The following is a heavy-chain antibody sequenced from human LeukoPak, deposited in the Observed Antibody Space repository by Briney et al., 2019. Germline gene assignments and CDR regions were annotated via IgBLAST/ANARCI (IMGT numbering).Heavy chain of an antibody. CDR1: GFTFSSYS. CDR3: ARVGLYSSGWYRNNDAFDI. J-gene: IGHJ3*02. CDR2: ISSSSSYI. V-gene: IGHV3-21*01. Sequence: GRSLRLSCAASGFTFSSYSMNWVRQAPGKGLEWVSSISSSSSYIYYADSVKGRFTISRDNAKNSLYLQMNSLRAEDTAVYYCARVGLYSSGWYRNNDAFDIWGQGTMVTVSS. D-gene: IGHD6-19*01.